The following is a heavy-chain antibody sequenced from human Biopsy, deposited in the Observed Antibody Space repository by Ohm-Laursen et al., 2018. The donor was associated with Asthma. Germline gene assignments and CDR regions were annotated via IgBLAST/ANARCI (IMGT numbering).Heavy chain of an antibody. V-gene: IGHV3-30*03. Sequence: SLRLSCAASGFTFSSYGMHWVRQAPGKGLEWVAVISYDGSNKYYADSVKGRFTISRDNSKNTLYLQMNSLRADDTAVYYCARAGALIVGATMGYWGQGTLVTVSS. J-gene: IGHJ4*02. CDR2: ISYDGSNK. CDR1: GFTFSSYG. CDR3: ARAGALIVGATMGY. D-gene: IGHD1-26*01.